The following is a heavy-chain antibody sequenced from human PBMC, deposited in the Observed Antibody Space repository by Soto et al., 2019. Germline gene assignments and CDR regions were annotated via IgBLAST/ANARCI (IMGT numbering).Heavy chain of an antibody. Sequence: SETLSLICAVYGGSFSGYYWSGIRQPPGKGLEWIGEINHSGSTNYNPSLKSRVTISVDTSKNQFSLKLSSVTAADTAVYYCARGEVVVVPAATAEYYYYYYGMDVWGQGTTVTVSS. CDR3: ARGEVVVVPAATAEYYYYYYGMDV. CDR2: INHSGST. D-gene: IGHD2-2*01. V-gene: IGHV4-34*01. CDR1: GGSFSGYY. J-gene: IGHJ6*02.